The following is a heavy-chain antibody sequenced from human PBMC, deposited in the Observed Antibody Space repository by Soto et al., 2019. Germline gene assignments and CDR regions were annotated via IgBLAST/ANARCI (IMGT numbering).Heavy chain of an antibody. CDR1: GGSFSGYY. V-gene: IGHV4-34*01. Sequence: SETLSLTCAVYGGSFSGYYWSWIRQPPGKGPEWIGEINHSGSTNYNPSLKSRVTISVDTSKNQFSLKLSSVTAADTAVYYCATSGSSTSWSWFDPWGQGTLVTVSS. CDR2: INHSGST. D-gene: IGHD2-2*01. J-gene: IGHJ5*02. CDR3: ATSGSSTSWSWFDP.